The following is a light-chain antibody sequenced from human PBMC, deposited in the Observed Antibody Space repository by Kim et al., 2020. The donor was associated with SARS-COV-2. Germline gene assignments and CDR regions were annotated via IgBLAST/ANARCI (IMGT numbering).Light chain of an antibody. J-gene: IGKJ4*01. V-gene: IGKV4-1*01. CDR1: QSVLYSSNNKNY. CDR3: QQYYSTPLT. Sequence: ATINCKSSQSVLYSSNNKNYLAWYQQKPGQPPKLLIYWASTRESGVPDRFSGSGSGTDFNLTISSLQAEDVAVYYCQQYYSTPLTFGGGTKVDIK. CDR2: WAS.